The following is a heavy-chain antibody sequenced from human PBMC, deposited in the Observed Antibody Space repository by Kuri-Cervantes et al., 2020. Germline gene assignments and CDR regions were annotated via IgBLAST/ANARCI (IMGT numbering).Heavy chain of an antibody. Sequence: GSLRLSCTVSGGSISSYYWSWIRQPPGKGLEWIGYIYYSGNTNYNPSLKSRVTISADTSKNQFSLKLTSVTAADTAVYYCARAKTGGYCSGGSCYLNWFDPWGQGTLVTVSS. CDR3: ARAKTGGYCSGGSCYLNWFDP. CDR1: GGSISSYY. D-gene: IGHD2-15*01. J-gene: IGHJ5*02. CDR2: IYYSGNT. V-gene: IGHV4-59*01.